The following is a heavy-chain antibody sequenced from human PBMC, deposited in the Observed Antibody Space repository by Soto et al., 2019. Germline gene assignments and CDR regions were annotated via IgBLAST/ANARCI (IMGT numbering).Heavy chain of an antibody. J-gene: IGHJ4*02. D-gene: IGHD7-27*01. CDR3: TILGY. Sequence: EVQVVESGGDLVNPGGSLRLSCAASGDTVTNAWMHWVRQAPGKGLEWVGRIKSKVDGETTDYSAPVKGRFTISRDDSKASFYLQMNSLKSEDTSFYYCTILGYWGQGTLVTVSS. CDR2: IKSKVDGETT. V-gene: IGHV3-15*07. CDR1: GDTVTNAW.